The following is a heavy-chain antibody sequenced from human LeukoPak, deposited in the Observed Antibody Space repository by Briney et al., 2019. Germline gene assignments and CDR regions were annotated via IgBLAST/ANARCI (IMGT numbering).Heavy chain of an antibody. CDR3: ARGTRYYDSSGYYRD. J-gene: IGHJ4*02. D-gene: IGHD3-22*01. Sequence: SETLSLTCTVSGGSISSSSYYWGWIRQPPGKGLEWIGNIYYSGSTYYNPSLKSRVTISVDTSKNQFSLKLSSVTAADTAVYYCARGTRYYDSSGYYRDWGQGTLVTVSS. V-gene: IGHV4-39*07. CDR2: IYYSGST. CDR1: GGSISSSSYY.